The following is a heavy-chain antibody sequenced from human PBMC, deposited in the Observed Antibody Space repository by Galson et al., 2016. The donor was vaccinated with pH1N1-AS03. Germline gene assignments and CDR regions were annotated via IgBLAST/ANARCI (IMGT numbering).Heavy chain of an antibody. J-gene: IGHJ3*02. CDR2: VHSSGST. V-gene: IGHV4-59*02. Sequence: SEILSLTCTVSHGSVSNHYWTWIRQPPGKGLEWIGYVHSSGSTSYNRSLKSRLIISVDTSKNQLSLKLTSVTAADTAMYYCTREATTWGFDIWGQGTVVTVSS. D-gene: IGHD4-17*01. CDR3: TREATTWGFDI. CDR1: HGSVSNHY.